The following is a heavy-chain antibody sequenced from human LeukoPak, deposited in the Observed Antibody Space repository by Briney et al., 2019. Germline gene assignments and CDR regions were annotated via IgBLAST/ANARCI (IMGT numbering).Heavy chain of an antibody. J-gene: IGHJ4*02. V-gene: IGHV3-23*01. Sequence: GGSLRLSCAASGFTFSSYAMSWVRQAPGKGLEWVSAISGSGGSTYYADSVKGRFTISRDNSKNTLYLQMNSLRAEDTAVYYCAKARPRYYYDSSGYSPFDYWGQGTLVTVSS. D-gene: IGHD3-22*01. CDR2: ISGSGGST. CDR1: GFTFSSYA. CDR3: AKARPRYYYDSSGYSPFDY.